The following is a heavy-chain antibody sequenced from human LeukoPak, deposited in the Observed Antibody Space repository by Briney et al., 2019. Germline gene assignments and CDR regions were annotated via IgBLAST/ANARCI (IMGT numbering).Heavy chain of an antibody. CDR2: ISGSGGST. Sequence: GGSLRLSCAASGFTFSSYGMSWVRQAPGKGLEWVSAISGSGGSTYYADSVKGRFTISRDNSKNTVSLQMNSLIGEDTAVYYCARGYYYYMDVWGKGTTVTISS. CDR1: GFTFSSYG. V-gene: IGHV3-23*01. J-gene: IGHJ6*03. CDR3: ARGYYYYMDV.